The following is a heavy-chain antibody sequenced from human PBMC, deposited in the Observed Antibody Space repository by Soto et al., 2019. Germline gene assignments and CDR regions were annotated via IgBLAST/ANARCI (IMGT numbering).Heavy chain of an antibody. CDR1: EFTCVSYG. CDR2: IWYDGSNK. V-gene: IGHV3-33*01. Sequence: SLRVCWAALEFTCVSYGVRRVRKATGKGLEWVAVIWYDGSNKYYADSAKGRFTISRDNSKNTLYLQMNSLRAEDTAVYYCARDNIASSCWHVRDYWGQGPLVTGSS. D-gene: IGHD6-19*01. CDR3: ARDNIASSCWHVRDY. J-gene: IGHJ4*02.